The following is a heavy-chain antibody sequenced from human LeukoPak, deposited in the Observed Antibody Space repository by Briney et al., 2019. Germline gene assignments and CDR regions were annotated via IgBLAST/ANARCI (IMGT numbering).Heavy chain of an antibody. V-gene: IGHV3-11*01. CDR1: GFTFNDYY. CDR3: ASGYSYGPFDY. Sequence: GGSLRLSCAASGFTFNDYYMSWIRQAPGKGLEWVSYISSSGSTIYYADSVKGRFTISRDNAKNSLYLQMNSLRAEDTAVYYCASGYSYGPFDYWGQGALVTVSS. J-gene: IGHJ4*02. D-gene: IGHD5-18*01. CDR2: ISSSGSTI.